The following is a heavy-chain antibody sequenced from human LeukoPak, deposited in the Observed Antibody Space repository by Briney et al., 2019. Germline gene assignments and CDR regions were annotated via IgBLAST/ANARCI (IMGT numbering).Heavy chain of an antibody. Sequence: ASVKASCKASGYTFTGYYMHWVRQAPGQGLEWMGWINPNSGGTNYAQKFQGRVTMTRDTSISTACMELSRLRSDDTAVYYCARSLIGIDVWFDPWGQGTLVTVSS. CDR2: INPNSGGT. V-gene: IGHV1-2*02. CDR1: GYTFTGYY. CDR3: ARSLIGIDVWFDP. D-gene: IGHD1-14*01. J-gene: IGHJ5*02.